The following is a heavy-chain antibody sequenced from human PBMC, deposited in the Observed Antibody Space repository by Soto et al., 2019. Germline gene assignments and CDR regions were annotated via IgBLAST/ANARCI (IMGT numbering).Heavy chain of an antibody. CDR1: GFTFSRYG. D-gene: IGHD6-19*01. J-gene: IGHJ6*02. Sequence: PGGSLRLSCAASGFTFSRYGMHWVRQAPGKGLEWVAVISYDGSNKYYADSVKGRFTISRDNSKNTLYLQMSSLRAEDTAVYYCVKDGSSGWPYYYGMDVWGQGTKVTVSS. V-gene: IGHV3-30*18. CDR3: VKDGSSGWPYYYGMDV. CDR2: ISYDGSNK.